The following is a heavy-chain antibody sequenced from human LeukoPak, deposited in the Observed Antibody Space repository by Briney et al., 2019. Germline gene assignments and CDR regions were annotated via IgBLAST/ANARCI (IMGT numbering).Heavy chain of an antibody. CDR2: INQDGSEK. J-gene: IGHJ4*02. CDR3: VRALRVVDY. CDR1: GFTFSTYW. V-gene: IGHV3-7*01. Sequence: PGGSLRLSCAASGFTFSTYWMTWVRQAPGKGLEWVANINQDGSEKYYVDSVRGRFTISRDNAKSSLYLQMNSLRAEDTAVYYCVRALRVVDYWGQGTLVTVSS. D-gene: IGHD5-12*01.